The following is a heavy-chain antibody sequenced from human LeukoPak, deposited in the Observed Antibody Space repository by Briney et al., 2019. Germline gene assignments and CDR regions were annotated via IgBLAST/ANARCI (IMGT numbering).Heavy chain of an antibody. D-gene: IGHD3-16*02. V-gene: IGHV3-11*04. CDR1: GFTFSDYY. J-gene: IGHJ6*04. Sequence: TGGSLRLSCAASGFTFSDYYMSWIRQAPGKGLEWVSYISSSGRTIYYADSVKGRFTISRDNAKSSLYLQMNSLRAEDTAVYYCARAGGTDGSYRYLVDVWGKGTTVTVSS. CDR2: ISSSGRTI. CDR3: ARAGGTDGSYRYLVDV.